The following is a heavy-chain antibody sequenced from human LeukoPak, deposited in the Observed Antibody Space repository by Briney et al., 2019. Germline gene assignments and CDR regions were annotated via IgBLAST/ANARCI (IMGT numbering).Heavy chain of an antibody. V-gene: IGHV4-59*12. CDR3: ARRRGYYHSSRYYYY. D-gene: IGHD3-22*01. Sequence: SETLSLTCTVSGGSISSYYWSWIRQPPGKGLEWIGYIYYSGSTNYNPSLKSRVTISVDTSKNQFSLKLSSVTAADTAVYYCARRRGYYHSSRYYYYWGQGTLVTVSS. J-gene: IGHJ4*02. CDR2: IYYSGST. CDR1: GGSISSYY.